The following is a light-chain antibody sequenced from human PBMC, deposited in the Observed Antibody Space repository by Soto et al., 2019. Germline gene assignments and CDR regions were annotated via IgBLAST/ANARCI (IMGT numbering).Light chain of an antibody. Sequence: EIVLTQSPSTLSFSPWERSTLAFMASQSVSSYLAWYQQKPGQAPRLLMYEASTRATGIPARFSGGGSGTDFTLTISSLQPEDFATYYCQQYESYPCTFGQGTKVDIK. J-gene: IGKJ1*01. V-gene: IGKV3-11*01. CDR2: EAS. CDR3: QQYESYPCT. CDR1: QSVSSY.